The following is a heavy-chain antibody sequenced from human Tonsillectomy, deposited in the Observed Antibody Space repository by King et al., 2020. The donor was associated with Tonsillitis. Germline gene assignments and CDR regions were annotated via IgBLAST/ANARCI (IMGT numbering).Heavy chain of an antibody. D-gene: IGHD2-15*01. CDR3: GKDVRPGGLDY. Sequence: VQLVESGGGLVQPGRSLRLSCAASGCTLQDHVIHWVRQVPGKGLEWVSGISWKSGTIGHADAVKGRFTISRDNAKNSGYLQMDSLRSEDTALYYCGKDVRPGGLDYWGQGTLVTVSS. CDR1: GCTLQDHV. J-gene: IGHJ4*02. V-gene: IGHV3-9*01. CDR2: ISWKSGTI.